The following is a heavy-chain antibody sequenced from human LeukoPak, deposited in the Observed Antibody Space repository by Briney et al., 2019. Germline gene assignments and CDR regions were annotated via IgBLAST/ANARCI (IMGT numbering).Heavy chain of an antibody. D-gene: IGHD3-22*01. V-gene: IGHV4-61*02. J-gene: IGHJ4*02. Sequence: TPSETLPLTCTVSGGPISSGSYYWSRIRRPAGKGMDWIGRIYTSGSTNYSPSLKRRVTISVDTSKNQFSLKLSSVTAADTAVYYCAREAGYYYDSSGRRSDYWGQGTLVTVSS. CDR3: AREAGYYYDSSGRRSDY. CDR2: IYTSGST. CDR1: GGPISSGSYY.